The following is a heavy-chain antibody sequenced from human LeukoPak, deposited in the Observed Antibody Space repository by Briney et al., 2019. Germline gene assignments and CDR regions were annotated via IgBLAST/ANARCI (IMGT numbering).Heavy chain of an antibody. Sequence: GSSVKVSSKASGGTFSSYAISWVRQAPEQGLEWMGGIITIFGTANYAQTFQGRVTIMADESTSTAYMELSRLRSEETAVYYCARDYDFWSGYLDYWGQGTLVTVSS. V-gene: IGHV1-69*01. CDR3: ARDYDFWSGYLDY. J-gene: IGHJ4*02. CDR1: GGTFSSYA. CDR2: IITIFGTA. D-gene: IGHD3-3*01.